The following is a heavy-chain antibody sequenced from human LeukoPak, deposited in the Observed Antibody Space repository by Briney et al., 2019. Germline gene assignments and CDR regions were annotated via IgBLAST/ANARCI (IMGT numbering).Heavy chain of an antibody. Sequence: PSETLSLTCTVSGDSISNYYWSWIRQPPGKGLGWIGYIYYSGSTNYNPSLKSRVTISVDTSKNQFSLKLSSVTAADTAVYLCARVPNWGYWYFDLWGRGALVTVSS. V-gene: IGHV4-59*01. D-gene: IGHD7-27*01. J-gene: IGHJ2*01. CDR3: ARVPNWGYWYFDL. CDR1: GDSISNYY. CDR2: IYYSGST.